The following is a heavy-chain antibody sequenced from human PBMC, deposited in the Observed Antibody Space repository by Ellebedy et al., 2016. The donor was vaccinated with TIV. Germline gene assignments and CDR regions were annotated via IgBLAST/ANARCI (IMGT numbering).Heavy chain of an antibody. CDR1: GYTFTSYC. Sequence: AASVKVSCKASGYTFTSYCISWVRQAPGQGLEWMGWINPYNGNTNYVQKLQDRVTMTTDTSTSTAYMELRSLRSDDAAVYYCARDGPWGYHWFDPWGQGTLVTVSS. CDR3: ARDGPWGYHWFDP. V-gene: IGHV1-18*01. CDR2: INPYNGNT. J-gene: IGHJ5*02. D-gene: IGHD3-16*02.